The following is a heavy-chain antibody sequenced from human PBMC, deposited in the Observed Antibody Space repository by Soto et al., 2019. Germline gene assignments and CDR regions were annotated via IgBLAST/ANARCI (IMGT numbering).Heavy chain of an antibody. J-gene: IGHJ4*02. D-gene: IGHD3-16*01. CDR3: ARIGGGGDMNC. Sequence: QVQLQESGPGLVKPSDTLSLTCAVSGYSISSSNWWGWIRQPPGKGLQWIGYIYYSGRTYYNPSLKSRGTMSVDTSKNQVYLKLSSVTAVNTAVYYFARIGGGGDMNCRGQGTLVTVSS. CDR2: IYYSGRT. CDR1: GYSISSSNW. V-gene: IGHV4-28*01.